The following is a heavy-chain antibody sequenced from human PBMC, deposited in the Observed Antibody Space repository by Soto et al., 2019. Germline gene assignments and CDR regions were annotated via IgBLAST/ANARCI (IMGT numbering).Heavy chain of an antibody. CDR1: GFTFSSYA. V-gene: IGHV3-23*01. CDR2: ISAGGGNT. D-gene: IGHD1-1*01. J-gene: IGHJ5*02. CDR3: AKTTPSIHWFDP. Sequence: EVQLLESGGGLVQPGGSLRLSCAASGFTFSSYAMSWVRQAPGKGLEWVSAISAGGGNTYYIDSVKARLTISRDNSMNTLYLQMNSLRADDTAVYFCAKTTPSIHWFDPWGQGTLVTVSS.